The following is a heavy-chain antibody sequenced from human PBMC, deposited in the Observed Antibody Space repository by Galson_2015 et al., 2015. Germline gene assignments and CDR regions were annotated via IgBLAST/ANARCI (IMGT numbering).Heavy chain of an antibody. CDR1: GFTFNEYG. J-gene: IGHJ4*02. CDR3: TKDHYASSLYAEH. Sequence: SLRLSCAASGFTFNEYGLTWVRLAPGKGLEWVSGINWSGGSTTYADSVRGRFTVSRDNAKNSLYLQMNSLRIEDTAFYYCTKDHYASSLYAEHWGQGTLVTVSS. CDR2: INWSGGST. V-gene: IGHV3-20*04. D-gene: IGHD2-8*01.